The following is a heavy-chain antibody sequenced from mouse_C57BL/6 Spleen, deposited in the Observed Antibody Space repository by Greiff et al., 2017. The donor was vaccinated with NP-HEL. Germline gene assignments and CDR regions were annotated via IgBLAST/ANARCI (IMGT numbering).Heavy chain of an antibody. D-gene: IGHD2-5*01. J-gene: IGHJ2*01. CDR2: ISSGGDYI. CDR1: GFTFSSYA. V-gene: IGHV5-9-1*02. CDR3: TREDSNGYFDY. Sequence: EVKVVESGEGLVKPGGSLKLSCAASGFTFSSYAMSWVRQTPEKRLEWVAYISSGGDYIYYADTVKGRFTISRDNARNTLYLQMSSLKSEDTAMYYCTREDSNGYFDYWGQGTTLTVSS.